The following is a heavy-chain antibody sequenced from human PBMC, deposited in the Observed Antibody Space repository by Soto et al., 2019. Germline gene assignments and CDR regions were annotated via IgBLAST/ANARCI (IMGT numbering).Heavy chain of an antibody. CDR1: GGSISSGGYY. Sequence: PSETLSLTCTVSGGSISSGGYYWSWIRQHPGKGLEWIGYIYYSGSTYYNPSLKSRVTISVDTSKNQFSLKLSSGTAADTAVYYCARITGTPRGENWFDPWGQGNLVTV. CDR3: ARITGTPRGENWFDP. CDR2: IYYSGST. J-gene: IGHJ5*02. V-gene: IGHV4-31*03. D-gene: IGHD1-20*01.